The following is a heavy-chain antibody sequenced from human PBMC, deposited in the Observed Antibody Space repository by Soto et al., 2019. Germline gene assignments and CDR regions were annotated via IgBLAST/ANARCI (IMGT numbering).Heavy chain of an antibody. Sequence: SMKVSCTASVYTCTSYAIHWVRQSPGQRLEWMGWINAGNGNTKYSQKFQGRVTITRDTSASTAYMELSSLRSEDTAVYYCASPWRSSSWYDWFDPWGQGTLVTVS. CDR1: VYTCTSYA. J-gene: IGHJ5*02. CDR3: ASPWRSSSWYDWFDP. D-gene: IGHD6-13*01. V-gene: IGHV1-3*01. CDR2: INAGNGNT.